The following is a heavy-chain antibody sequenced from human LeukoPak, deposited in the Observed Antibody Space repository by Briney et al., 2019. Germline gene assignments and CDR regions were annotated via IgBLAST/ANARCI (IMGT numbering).Heavy chain of an antibody. D-gene: IGHD5-18*01. J-gene: IGHJ4*02. V-gene: IGHV1-24*01. CDR1: GYTLTEIS. CDR3: ATVGYSYGAFDY. CDR2: FDSEDGET. Sequence: ALLKVSCKVSGYTLTEISLHWVRQAPGKGLEWMGGFDSEDGETMYAQKFQGRVTMTEDTSTDTAFMELSSLRSEDTAVYYCATVGYSYGAFDYWGQGTLVIVSS.